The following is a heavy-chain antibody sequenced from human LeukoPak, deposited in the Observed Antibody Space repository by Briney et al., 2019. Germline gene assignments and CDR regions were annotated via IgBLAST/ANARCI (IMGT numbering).Heavy chain of an antibody. D-gene: IGHD5-24*01. CDR1: GYIFTSHW. CDR2: ISPVDSDT. Sequence: KVGESLKISCKGSGYIFTSHWIGWVRQMPGKGLEWMGIISPVDSDTRYSPSFQGQVTTSADKSISTAYLQWSSLKASDTAMYYCARGGAYYNYYFDYWGQGTLVTVSS. V-gene: IGHV5-51*01. J-gene: IGHJ4*02. CDR3: ARGGAYYNYYFDY.